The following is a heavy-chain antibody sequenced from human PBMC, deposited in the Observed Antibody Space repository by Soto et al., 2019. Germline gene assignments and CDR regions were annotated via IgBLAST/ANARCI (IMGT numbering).Heavy chain of an antibody. D-gene: IGHD1-1*01. CDR3: AGTTSHHWLYMDV. J-gene: IGHJ6*03. V-gene: IGHV6-1*01. Sequence: QVQLQESGPGLVKPSQTLSVSCAISGDSVSGDSAAWNWVRLSPSRGLEWLARTYYRSSWYNDYAVSVRSRITVNADTSKNQFSLQLTSVTPEDTAIYFCAGTTSHHWLYMDVWGRGTTVTVSS. CDR2: TYYRSSWYN. CDR1: GDSVSGDSAA.